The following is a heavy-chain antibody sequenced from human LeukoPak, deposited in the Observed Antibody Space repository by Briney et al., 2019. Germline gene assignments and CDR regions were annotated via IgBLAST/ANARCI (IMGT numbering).Heavy chain of an antibody. CDR2: ISYDGSNK. CDR3: ARESFYCSSTSCYELDYYYYGMDV. J-gene: IGHJ6*02. Sequence: PGGSLRLSCAASGFTLSSYAMHWVRQAPGKGLEWVAVISYDGSNKYYADSVKGRFTISRDNSKNTLHLQMNSLRAEDTAVYYCARESFYCSSTSCYELDYYYYGMDVWGQGTTVTVSS. V-gene: IGHV3-30-3*01. CDR1: GFTLSSYA. D-gene: IGHD2-2*01.